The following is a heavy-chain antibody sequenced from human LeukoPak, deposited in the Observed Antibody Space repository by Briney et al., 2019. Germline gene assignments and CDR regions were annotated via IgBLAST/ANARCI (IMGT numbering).Heavy chain of an antibody. J-gene: IGHJ4*02. Sequence: PGGSLRLSCAASGFTFSSYSMNWVRRAPGKGLEWVSYISSSSSTIYYADSVKGRFTISRDNAKNSLYLQMNSLRAEDTAVYYCARRGSGRSFDYWAREPWSPSPQ. CDR2: ISSSSSTI. D-gene: IGHD6-19*01. CDR1: GFTFSSYS. V-gene: IGHV3-48*01. CDR3: ARRGSGRSFDY.